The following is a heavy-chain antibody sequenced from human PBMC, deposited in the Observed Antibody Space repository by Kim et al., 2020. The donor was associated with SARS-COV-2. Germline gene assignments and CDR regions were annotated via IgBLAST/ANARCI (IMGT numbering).Heavy chain of an antibody. J-gene: IGHJ5*02. Sequence: GGSLRLSCAASGFTFSSYAMSWVRQAPGKGLEWVSAISGSGGSTYYADSVKGRFTISRDNSKNTLYLQMNSLRAEDTAVYYCAKDPVWGSLKPNWFDPWGQGTLVTVSS. D-gene: IGHD3-16*01. CDR1: GFTFSSYA. V-gene: IGHV3-23*01. CDR3: AKDPVWGSLKPNWFDP. CDR2: ISGSGGST.